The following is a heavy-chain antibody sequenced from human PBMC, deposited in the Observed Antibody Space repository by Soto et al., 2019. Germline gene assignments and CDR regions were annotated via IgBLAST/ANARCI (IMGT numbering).Heavy chain of an antibody. Sequence: QVQLQESGPGLVKPSETLSLTCIVSGGSISNYYWSWIRQPPGKGLEWIGYIYYSGSTNYNPSLTSRVTISVDKSKNQFSLKLRSVTAADTAVYYCARHRYSYGVYYFDYWGQGTLVTVSS. V-gene: IGHV4-59*08. CDR3: ARHRYSYGVYYFDY. CDR2: IYYSGST. D-gene: IGHD5-18*01. CDR1: GGSISNYY. J-gene: IGHJ4*02.